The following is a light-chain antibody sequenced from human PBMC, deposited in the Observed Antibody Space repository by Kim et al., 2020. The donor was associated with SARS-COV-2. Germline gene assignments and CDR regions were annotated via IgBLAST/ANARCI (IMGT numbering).Light chain of an antibody. CDR2: AVS. CDR1: RSDVGGYHP. CDR3: SSYAGSNNFVV. J-gene: IGLJ2*01. Sequence: QSVTLSGTGTRSDVGGYHPTSWYQQHPGTAPQLMVYAVSKPPSGVPCRFSGSKSGNTASLTVSGLQAEDEADYYCSSYAGSNNFVVFGGGTQLTVL. V-gene: IGLV2-8*01.